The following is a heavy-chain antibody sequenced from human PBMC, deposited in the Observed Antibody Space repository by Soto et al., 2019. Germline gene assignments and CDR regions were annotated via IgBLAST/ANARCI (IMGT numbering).Heavy chain of an antibody. CDR1: GFPFSSYS. CDR2: ISSSSSTI. Sequence: GGSLSLSCAASGFPFSSYSMNWVRQAPGKGLEWVSYISSSSSTIYYADSVKGRFTISRDNAKNSLYLQMNSLRDEDTAVYYCARESRFLEWLSLNWFDPWGQGTLVTVSS. CDR3: ARESRFLEWLSLNWFDP. J-gene: IGHJ5*02. D-gene: IGHD3-3*01. V-gene: IGHV3-48*02.